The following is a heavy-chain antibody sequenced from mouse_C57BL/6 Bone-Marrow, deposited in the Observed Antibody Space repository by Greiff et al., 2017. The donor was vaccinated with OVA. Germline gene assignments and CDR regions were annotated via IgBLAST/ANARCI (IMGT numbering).Heavy chain of an antibody. D-gene: IGHD2-1*01. CDR3: ARKGWYWFAY. CDR2: INPSSGYT. V-gene: IGHV1-7*01. Sequence: QVQLQQSGAELAKPGASVKLSCKASGYTFTSYWMHWVKQRPGQGLEWIGYINPSSGYTKYNQKFKDKATLTADTSYSTAYMQLSSLTYEDSAVYYCARKGWYWFAYWGQGTLVTVSA. J-gene: IGHJ3*01. CDR1: GYTFTSYW.